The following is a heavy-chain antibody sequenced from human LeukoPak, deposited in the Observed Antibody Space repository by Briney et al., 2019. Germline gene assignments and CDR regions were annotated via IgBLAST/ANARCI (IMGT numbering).Heavy chain of an antibody. CDR3: ARELGSEYYDSSGYYSD. CDR2: INPNSGGT. Sequence: ASVKVSCKASGYTFTGYYMHWVRQAPGQGLEWMGRINPNSGGTNYAQKFQGRVTMTRDTSISTAYMELSRLRSEDTAVYYCARELGSEYYDSSGYYSDWGQGTLVTVSS. D-gene: IGHD3-22*01. J-gene: IGHJ4*02. V-gene: IGHV1-2*06. CDR1: GYTFTGYY.